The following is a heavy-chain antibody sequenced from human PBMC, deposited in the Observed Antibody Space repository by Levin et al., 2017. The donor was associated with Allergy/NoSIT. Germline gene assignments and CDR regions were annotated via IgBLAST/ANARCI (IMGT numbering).Heavy chain of an antibody. CDR1: GGSITSSSYY. D-gene: IGHD6-13*01. V-gene: IGHV4-39*01. J-gene: IGHJ4*02. CDR2: IYSTGRP. CDR3: ARHSGYSTSFDFTF. Sequence: PGGSLRLSCTVSGGSITSSSYYWGWIRQPPGKGLEWIGSLEWITTIYSTGRPSYNPSLKSRVTISIDTSKNQFSLQLNSVTAADTAIDYCARHSGYSTSFDFTFWGQGTLVTVSS.